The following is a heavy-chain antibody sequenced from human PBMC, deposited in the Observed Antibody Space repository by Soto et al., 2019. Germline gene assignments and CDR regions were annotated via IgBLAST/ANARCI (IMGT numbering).Heavy chain of an antibody. V-gene: IGHV3-30-3*01. CDR3: ARDAPMLEYSSSSPVPFDY. Sequence: HPGGSLRLSCAASGFTFSSYAMHWVRQAPGKGLEWVAVISYDGSNKYYADSVKGRFTISRDNSKNTLYLQMNSLRAEDTAVYYCARDAPMLEYSSSSPVPFDYWGQGTLVTVSS. D-gene: IGHD6-6*01. CDR2: ISYDGSNK. CDR1: GFTFSSYA. J-gene: IGHJ4*02.